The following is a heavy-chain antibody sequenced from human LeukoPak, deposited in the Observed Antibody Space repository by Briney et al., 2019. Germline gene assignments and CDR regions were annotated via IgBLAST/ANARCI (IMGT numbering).Heavy chain of an antibody. CDR3: GRVRKSDTAIVY. J-gene: IGHJ4*02. Sequence: SETLSLTCPVSGDSISSRTNYWGWIRQPPGKGLEWIGCIYYNGNTYYNPSLRSRVTISLDTSNNQFSLKLTSVTAADTAVYYCGRVRKSDTAIVYWGQGTLVTVSS. CDR2: IYYNGNT. V-gene: IGHV4-39*07. CDR1: GDSISSRTNY. D-gene: IGHD3-22*01.